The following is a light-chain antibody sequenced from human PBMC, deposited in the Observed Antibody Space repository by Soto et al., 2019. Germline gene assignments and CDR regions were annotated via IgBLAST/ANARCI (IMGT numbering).Light chain of an antibody. Sequence: EVVLTQSPATLSLSPGERATLSCRASQSVSSYFAWVQQKAGQAPRLLIYDASTRATGIPARFSGSGSGTDFTLTISSLEPEEFPIYYCQQRSSWPSPTFRGGTKVELK. CDR2: DAS. CDR3: QQRSSWPSPT. CDR1: QSVSSY. V-gene: IGKV3-11*01. J-gene: IGKJ4*01.